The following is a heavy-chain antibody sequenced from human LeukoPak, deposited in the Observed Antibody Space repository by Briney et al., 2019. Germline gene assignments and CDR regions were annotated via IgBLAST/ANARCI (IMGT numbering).Heavy chain of an antibody. D-gene: IGHD2-8*01. CDR2: LSGSGATS. J-gene: IGHJ4*02. CDR3: AKDRIVLTVYAFDS. Sequence: GGSLRLSCAASGISFSKYAMSWVRQVPGKGQEWVSTLSGSGATSSYADSVQGRFSISRDNSNNTLYLQMNSLRAEDTALYYCAKDRIVLTVYAFDSWGQGTLVTVSS. CDR1: GISFSKYA. V-gene: IGHV3-23*01.